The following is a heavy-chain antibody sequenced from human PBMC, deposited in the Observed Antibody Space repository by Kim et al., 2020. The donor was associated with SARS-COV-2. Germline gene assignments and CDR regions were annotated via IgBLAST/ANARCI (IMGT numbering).Heavy chain of an antibody. J-gene: IGHJ4*01. CDR1: GFTFSSYA. D-gene: IGHD6-19*01. Sequence: GALRLSCSASGFTFSSYAMHWVRQAPGKGLEWVAVISYDGSNKYYADSVKGRFTISRDNSKNTLYLQMNSLRAEDTAVYYCARDFSIGGGVIAVAGNFD. CDR3: ARDFSIGGGVIAVAGNFD. V-gene: IGHV3-30-3*01. CDR2: ISYDGSNK.